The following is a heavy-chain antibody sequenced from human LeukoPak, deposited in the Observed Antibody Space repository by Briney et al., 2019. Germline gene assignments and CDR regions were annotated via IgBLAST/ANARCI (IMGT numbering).Heavy chain of an antibody. CDR2: IYYSGST. CDR3: ASGAYSFYYMDV. J-gene: IGHJ6*03. Sequence: SETLSLTCTVSGGSLSSYYWSWIRQPPGKGLEWIGYIYYSGSTNYNPSLKSRVTISVDTSKNQFSLKLTSVTAADTAVYYCASGAYSFYYMDVWGKGTTVTISS. CDR1: GGSLSSYY. V-gene: IGHV4-59*01. D-gene: IGHD5-18*01.